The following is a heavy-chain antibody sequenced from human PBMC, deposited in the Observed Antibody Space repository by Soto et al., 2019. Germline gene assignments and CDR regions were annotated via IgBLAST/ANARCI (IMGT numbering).Heavy chain of an antibody. J-gene: IGHJ4*02. CDR2: IKDGGRT. CDR3: ARGQEGVVATH. V-gene: IGHV4-34*01. D-gene: IGHD5-12*01. CDR1: GGSLSGYY. Sequence: QVQLQQWGAGLLKPSETLSLNCAVNGGSLSGYYWSWIRQPPGKGLEWIGEIKDGGRTNYSPSLTSRATISSDTSSIQFSLGLYSVTAADTGVDYCARGQEGVVATHWDQGTLVTVSS.